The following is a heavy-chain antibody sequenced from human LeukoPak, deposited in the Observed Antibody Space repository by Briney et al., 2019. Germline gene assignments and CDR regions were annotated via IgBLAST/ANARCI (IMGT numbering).Heavy chain of an antibody. D-gene: IGHD3-3*01. Sequence: LSGGSLTLSCAASGFTFSSYGMHWVRHPPGKGLEWVAVIWYDGSNKYSADSVKGRFTISRDNSKNTLDLQMNSLRADDTAVYYCARDRSYDFWSGYAAPEYWGQGTLVTVSS. J-gene: IGHJ4*02. CDR2: IWYDGSNK. CDR3: ARDRSYDFWSGYAAPEY. V-gene: IGHV3-33*01. CDR1: GFTFSSYG.